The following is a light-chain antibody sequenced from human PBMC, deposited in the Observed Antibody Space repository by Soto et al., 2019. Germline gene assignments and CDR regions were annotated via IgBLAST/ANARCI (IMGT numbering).Light chain of an antibody. J-gene: IGKJ1*01. CDR2: GAS. CDR3: QQYNNWPRT. CDR1: QAVNTR. V-gene: IGKV3-15*01. Sequence: EIVLTQSPATLSSFPGDRVTLSCRASQAVNTRLAWYQHKPGQAPRLLIYGASTRATGIPARFSGSGSGTEFTPTINSLQSEDFAVYYCQQYNNWPRTFGQGTKVDIK.